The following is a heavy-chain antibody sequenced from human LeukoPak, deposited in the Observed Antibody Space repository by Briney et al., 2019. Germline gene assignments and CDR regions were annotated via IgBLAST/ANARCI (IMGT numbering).Heavy chain of an antibody. CDR1: GGTFSSYA. V-gene: IGHV1-69*13. CDR3: ARGTLPYSSSWSLAY. Sequence: SVKVSCKASGGTFSSYAISWVRQAPGQGLEWMGGIIPIFGTAHYAQKFQGRVTITADESTSTAYMELSSLRSEDTAVYYCARGTLPYSSSWSLAYWGQGTLVTVSS. D-gene: IGHD6-13*01. J-gene: IGHJ4*02. CDR2: IIPIFGTA.